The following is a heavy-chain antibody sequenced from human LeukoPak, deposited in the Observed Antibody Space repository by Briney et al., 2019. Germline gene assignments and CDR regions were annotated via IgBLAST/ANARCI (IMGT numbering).Heavy chain of an antibody. CDR1: GFTFSSYG. CDR3: ARGGDPIVGATQPFDY. V-gene: IGHV3-33*01. CDR2: IWYDGSNK. J-gene: IGHJ4*02. Sequence: GRSLRLSCAACGFTFSSYGMHWVRQDPGKGLEGVEVIWYDGSNKYYADSVKGRFTISRDNSKNTLYLQMNSLIADDTAVYYCARGGDPIVGATQPFDYWGQGTLVTVSS. D-gene: IGHD1-26*01.